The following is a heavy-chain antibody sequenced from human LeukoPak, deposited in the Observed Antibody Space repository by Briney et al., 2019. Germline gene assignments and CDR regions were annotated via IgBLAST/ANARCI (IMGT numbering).Heavy chain of an antibody. CDR3: ARDGSYYRVFDY. V-gene: IGHV3-30*03. CDR1: GFTFSSYG. J-gene: IGHJ4*02. Sequence: GGSLRLSCAASGFTFSSYGMHWVRQAPGKGLEWVAVISYDGSNKYYADSVKGRFTISRDNSKNTLYLQMNSLRAEDTAVYYCARDGSYYRVFDYWGQGTLVTVSS. CDR2: ISYDGSNK. D-gene: IGHD1-26*01.